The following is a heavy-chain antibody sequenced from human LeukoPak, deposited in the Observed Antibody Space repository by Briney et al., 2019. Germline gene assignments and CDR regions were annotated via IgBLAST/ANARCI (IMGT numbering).Heavy chain of an antibody. J-gene: IGHJ4*02. V-gene: IGHV3-21*01. CDR2: ISGSSNYI. D-gene: IGHD3-22*01. Sequence: GGSLRLSCAASGFTFSSYSMNWVRQAPGKGLEWVSSISGSSNYIYYADSVKGRFTISRDNAKNSLYLQMNSLRAEDTAVYYCARATFYYGSSGYYCWGQGTLVTVSS. CDR3: ARATFYYGSSGYYC. CDR1: GFTFSSYS.